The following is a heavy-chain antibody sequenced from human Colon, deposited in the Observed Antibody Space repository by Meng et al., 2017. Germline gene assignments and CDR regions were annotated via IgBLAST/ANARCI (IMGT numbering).Heavy chain of an antibody. CDR3: ARTGCSSSSCYDY. J-gene: IGHJ4*02. D-gene: IGHD2-2*01. CDR2: INAGNGNT. V-gene: IGHV1-3*01. CDR1: GYSFTTYA. Sequence: QVQLCKSGAEVRKRGASVKVSCKASGYSFTTYAMHWVRQAPGQRLEWMGWINAGNGNTKYSEKFQSRVTITRDTAASTAYMELSSLRSEDTAVYYCARTGCSSSSCYDYWGQGTLVTVSS.